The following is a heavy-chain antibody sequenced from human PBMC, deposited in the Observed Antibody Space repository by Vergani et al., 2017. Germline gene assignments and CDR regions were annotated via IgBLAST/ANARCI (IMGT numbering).Heavy chain of an antibody. J-gene: IGHJ4*02. Sequence: QVQLQESGPGLVKPSQTLSLTCTVSGGSINSHNYYWSWIRQPAGKGLEWIGRIHTNGSTNYNPSLKSRVTMSEDTSKNQFSLNLTSVTAADTAVYFCARGSCLGGSCYKPLFDYWGQEILVTVSS. CDR2: IHTNGST. V-gene: IGHV4-61*02. D-gene: IGHD2-15*01. CDR1: GGSINSHNYY. CDR3: ARGSCLGGSCYKPLFDY.